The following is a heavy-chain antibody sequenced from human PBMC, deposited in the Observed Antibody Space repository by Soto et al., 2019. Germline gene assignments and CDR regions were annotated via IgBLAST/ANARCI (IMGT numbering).Heavy chain of an antibody. Sequence: WSLRRSCAASVFTFINAWMSWVRQAPGKGLEWVGRIKSKTAGGTTDYAAPVKGRFTISRDDSKNTLYLQMNSLKTEDTAVYYCTRDGTITFGGVLVPNWFDPWGQGTLVIVSS. V-gene: IGHV3-15*01. CDR1: VFTFINAW. CDR2: IKSKTAGGTT. CDR3: TRDGTITFGGVLVPNWFDP. J-gene: IGHJ5*02. D-gene: IGHD3-16*02.